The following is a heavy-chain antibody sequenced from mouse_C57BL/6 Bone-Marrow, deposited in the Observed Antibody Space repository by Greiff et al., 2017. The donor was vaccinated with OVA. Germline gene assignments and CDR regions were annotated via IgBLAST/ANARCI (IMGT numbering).Heavy chain of an antibody. CDR2: ISSGGDYI. J-gene: IGHJ4*01. V-gene: IGHV5-9-1*02. CDR1: GFTFSSYA. D-gene: IGHD1-1*01. Sequence: EVKVVESGEGLVKPGGSLKLSCAASGFTFSSYAMSWVRQTPEKRLEWVAYISSGGDYIYYADTVKGRFTISRDNARNTLYLQMSSLKSEDTAMYYCTREDYYGSSYLYAMDYWGQGTSVTVSS. CDR3: TREDYYGSSYLYAMDY.